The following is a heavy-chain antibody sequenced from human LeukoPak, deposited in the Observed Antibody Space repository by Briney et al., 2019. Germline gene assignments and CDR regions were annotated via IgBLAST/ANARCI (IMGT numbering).Heavy chain of an antibody. V-gene: IGHV3-30-3*01. J-gene: IGHJ4*02. CDR1: GFTFSSCA. D-gene: IGHD6-6*01. Sequence: GRSLRLSCAASGFTFSSCAMHWVRQAPGKGLEWVAVISYDGSNKYYADSVKGRFTISRDNSKNTLYLQMNSLRAEDTAVYYCASPSSSFAFDYWGQGTLVTVSS. CDR3: ASPSSSFAFDY. CDR2: ISYDGSNK.